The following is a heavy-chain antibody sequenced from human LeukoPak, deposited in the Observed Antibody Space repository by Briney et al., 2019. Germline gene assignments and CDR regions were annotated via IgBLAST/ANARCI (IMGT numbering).Heavy chain of an antibody. CDR2: INWNGGST. CDR3: ARRHYYGSGSYAFDI. D-gene: IGHD3-10*01. CDR1: GFTFSSYS. J-gene: IGHJ3*02. V-gene: IGHV3-20*04. Sequence: GGSLRLSCAASGFTFSSYSMNWVRQAPGKGLEWVSGINWNGGSTGYADSVKGRFTISRDNAKNSLYLQMNSLRAEDTALYYCARRHYYGSGSYAFDIWGQGTMVTVSS.